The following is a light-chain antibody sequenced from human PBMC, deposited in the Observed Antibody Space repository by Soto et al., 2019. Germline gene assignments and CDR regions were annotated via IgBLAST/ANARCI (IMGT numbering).Light chain of an antibody. CDR1: SSDVGGYNY. CDR3: SSYTSSSTLDV. V-gene: IGLV2-14*01. Sequence: QSVLTQPASVSGSPVQSITISCTETSSDVGGYNYVSWYQQHPGKAPKLMIYDVSNRPSGVSNRFSGSKSGNTASLTISGLQAEDEADYYCSSYTSSSTLDVFGTGTKLTVL. CDR2: DVS. J-gene: IGLJ1*01.